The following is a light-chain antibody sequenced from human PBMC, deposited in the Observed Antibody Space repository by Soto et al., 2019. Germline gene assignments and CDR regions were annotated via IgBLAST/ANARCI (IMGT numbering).Light chain of an antibody. Sequence: DVQISLSPISLSASLVARVTITCRASQTISGYLNWYQQKPGKAPELLIYAASYLGNGVPSRFSGSGSGTYFTLTIISLQPEDVVTYYCQQTYTTPLTFGGGTKVDIK. J-gene: IGKJ4*01. CDR3: QQTYTTPLT. CDR1: QTISGY. V-gene: IGKV1-39*01. CDR2: AAS.